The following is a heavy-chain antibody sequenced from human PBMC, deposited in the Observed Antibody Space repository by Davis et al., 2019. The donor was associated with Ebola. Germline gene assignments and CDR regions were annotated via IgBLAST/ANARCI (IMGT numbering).Heavy chain of an antibody. D-gene: IGHD4-11*01. CDR3: ARETSNYRLLLVY. J-gene: IGHJ4*02. V-gene: IGHV3-48*03. CDR2: ISSSGSTI. Sequence: GESLKISCEASGFSFSSYWMTWVRQAPGKGLEWVSYISSSGSTIYYADSVKGRFTISRDNAKNSLYLQMNSLRAEDTAVYYCARETSNYRLLLVYWGQGTLVTVSS. CDR1: GFSFSSYW.